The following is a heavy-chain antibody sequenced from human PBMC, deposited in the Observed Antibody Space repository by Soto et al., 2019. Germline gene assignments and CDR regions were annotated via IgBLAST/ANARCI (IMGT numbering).Heavy chain of an antibody. CDR3: ARDGGLGPGSLDY. CDR1: GFTFSSYW. V-gene: IGHV3-7*05. Sequence: GGSLRLSCAASGFTFSSYWMSWVRQAPGKGLEWVANIKQDGSEKYYVDSVKGRFTISRDNAKNSLYLQMNSRRAEDTAVYYCARDGGLGPGSLDYWGQGTLVTVSS. CDR2: IKQDGSEK. D-gene: IGHD3-16*01. J-gene: IGHJ4*02.